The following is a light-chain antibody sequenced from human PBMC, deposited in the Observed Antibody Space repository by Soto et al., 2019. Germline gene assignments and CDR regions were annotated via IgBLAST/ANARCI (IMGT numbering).Light chain of an antibody. J-gene: IGKJ1*01. Sequence: DIQMTQSPSTLSASVGDRVTITCRASQSISSWLAWYQQKPGKAPKLLIYKASSLESGVPSRFSGSGSGTEFTLTISSLQPDDVATYYCQQYSGYSRTVGQGTKVEIK. CDR1: QSISSW. V-gene: IGKV1-5*03. CDR2: KAS. CDR3: QQYSGYSRT.